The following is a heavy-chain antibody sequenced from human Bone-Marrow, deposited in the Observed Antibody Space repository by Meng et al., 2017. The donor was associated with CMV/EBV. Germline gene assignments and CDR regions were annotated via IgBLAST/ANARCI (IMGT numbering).Heavy chain of an antibody. D-gene: IGHD1-1*01. CDR2: ISSSSSYI. J-gene: IGHJ4*01. Sequence: GESLKISCAASGFTFSSYSMNWVRQAPGKGLEWVSSISSSSSYIYYADSVKGRFTISRDNAKNTLYLQSDSLAAEDTALYYCTTLQSLDYWGHGTLVTVSS. CDR3: TTLQSLDY. V-gene: IGHV3-21*01. CDR1: GFTFSSYS.